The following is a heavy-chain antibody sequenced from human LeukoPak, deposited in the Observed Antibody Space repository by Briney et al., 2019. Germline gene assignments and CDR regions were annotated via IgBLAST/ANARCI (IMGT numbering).Heavy chain of an antibody. CDR1: GFTFRSYE. CDR3: ARLARSLDL. CDR2: ISSSGSTI. V-gene: IGHV3-48*03. Sequence: GGSLILSCAASGFTFRSYEMNWVRQAPGKGLEWVADISSSGSTIKYADSVKGRFTISRDNAKNSLYLQMNSLRAEDTAVYYCARLARSLDLWDQGTLVTVSS. D-gene: IGHD3/OR15-3a*01. J-gene: IGHJ4*02.